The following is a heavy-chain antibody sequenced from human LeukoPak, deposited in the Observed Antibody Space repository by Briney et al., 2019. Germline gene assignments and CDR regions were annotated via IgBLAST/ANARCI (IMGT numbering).Heavy chain of an antibody. CDR3: ARRADSGIYFDY. J-gene: IGHJ4*02. CDR1: GYSISSRNW. D-gene: IGHD3-22*01. Sequence: PSDTLSLTCAVSGYSISSRNWWGWIRQPPGQGLEWIGYIYYSGSTYYNPSLKGRVTMSVDTSKNQFSLKLSSVTAVDTAVYYCARRADSGIYFDYWGQGTLVTVSS. CDR2: IYYSGST. V-gene: IGHV4-28*01.